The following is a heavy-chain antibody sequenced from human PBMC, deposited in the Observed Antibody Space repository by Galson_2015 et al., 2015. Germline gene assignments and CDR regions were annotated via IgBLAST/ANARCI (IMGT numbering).Heavy chain of an antibody. CDR1: GFNFRSYS. CDR2: ITNSGDTV. J-gene: IGHJ5*01. Sequence: SLRLSCAASGFNFRSYSMNWVRQAPGKRLEWISYITNSGDTVCYADSVKGRFTIYRDNAQNSLYLQMNNLRDEDTAVYYCARGLGSTNKRDHRFDSWGQGTLVTVSS. D-gene: IGHD3-10*01. CDR3: ARGLGSTNKRDHRFDS. V-gene: IGHV3-48*02.